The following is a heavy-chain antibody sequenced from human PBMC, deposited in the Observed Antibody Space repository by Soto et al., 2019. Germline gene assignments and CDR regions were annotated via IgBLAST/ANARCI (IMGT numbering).Heavy chain of an antibody. J-gene: IGHJ4*02. D-gene: IGHD1-1*01. CDR1: GYAFTTYG. V-gene: IGHV1-18*01. CDR3: ARGRYGDY. Sequence: QVHPVQSGAEVTKPGASVKVSCKGSGYAFTTYGITWVRQAPGQGLEGMGWISAHNGNTNYAQKLQGRVTVTRDTSTSTAYMELRSLISDDTAVYYCARGRYGDYWGQGAMVTVSS. CDR2: ISAHNGNT.